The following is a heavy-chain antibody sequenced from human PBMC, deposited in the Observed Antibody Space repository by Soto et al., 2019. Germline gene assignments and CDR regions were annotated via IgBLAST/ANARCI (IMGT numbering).Heavy chain of an antibody. Sequence: EVQLVESGGGLVKPGGSLRLSCAVSGFTFSRYSMNWVRQAPGKGLEWVSSISSSSSYINFADSVKGRFPISRANAKNSLYLQMNRLRAEDTAVYYCARGGRFLELFNDYWGQGTLVTGSS. CDR1: GFTFSRYS. CDR3: ARGGRFLELFNDY. J-gene: IGHJ4*02. V-gene: IGHV3-21*01. D-gene: IGHD3-3*01. CDR2: ISSSSSYI.